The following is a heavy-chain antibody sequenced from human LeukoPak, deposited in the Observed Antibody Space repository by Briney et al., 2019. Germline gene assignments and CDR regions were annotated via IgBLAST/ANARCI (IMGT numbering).Heavy chain of an antibody. CDR2: INHSGST. D-gene: IGHD2-2*01. J-gene: IGHJ4*02. Sequence: PSETLSLTCAVYGGSFSGYYWSWIRQPPGKGLEWIGEINHSGSTNYNPSLKSRVTISVDTSKNQFSLKLSSVTAADTAVYYCARDRGHAMAYFDYWGQGTLVTVSS. V-gene: IGHV4-34*01. CDR1: GGSFSGYY. CDR3: ARDRGHAMAYFDY.